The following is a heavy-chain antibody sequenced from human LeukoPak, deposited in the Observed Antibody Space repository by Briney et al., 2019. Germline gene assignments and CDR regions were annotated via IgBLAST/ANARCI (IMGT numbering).Heavy chain of an antibody. D-gene: IGHD3-10*01. J-gene: IGHJ5*02. CDR3: ARRDTSGSLFWFDP. Sequence: GESLKISCQGSGYSFSHHWIAWVRKMPGKGLEWMAMMYPGDSDTRYSPSFQGQVTISVDKSIGTAYLQWNSLKASDTGMYYCARRDTSGSLFWFDPWGQGTLVTVSS. CDR2: MYPGDSDT. CDR1: GYSFSHHW. V-gene: IGHV5-51*01.